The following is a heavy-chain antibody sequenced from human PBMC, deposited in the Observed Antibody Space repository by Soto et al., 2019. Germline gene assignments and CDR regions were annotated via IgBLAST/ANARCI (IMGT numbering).Heavy chain of an antibody. Sequence: QVQLVESGGGVVQPGRSLRLSCAASGFTFSSYGMHWVRQAPGKGLEWVAVIWYDGSNKYYADSVKGRFTISRDNSKNTLYLQMNSLRAEDTAVYYCARPYSSSWYHYYYGMDVWGQGTTVTVSS. V-gene: IGHV3-33*01. D-gene: IGHD6-13*01. J-gene: IGHJ6*02. CDR3: ARPYSSSWYHYYYGMDV. CDR1: GFTFSSYG. CDR2: IWYDGSNK.